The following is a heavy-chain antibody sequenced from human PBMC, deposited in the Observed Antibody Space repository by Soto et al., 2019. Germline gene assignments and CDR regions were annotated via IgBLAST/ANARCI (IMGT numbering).Heavy chain of an antibody. CDR1: GYSISSGSY. CDR3: EAWSSYYTVDV. CDR2: IYHGGTT. V-gene: IGHV4-38-2*02. Sequence: PSETLSLTCTVSGYSISSGSYWAWIRQPPGKGPEWIASIYHGGTTFYNPSLKSRITISVDTSNNQFSLKLTSVTAADTAVYYCEAWSSYYTVDVWGQGTAVTVSS. J-gene: IGHJ6*02. D-gene: IGHD3-3*01.